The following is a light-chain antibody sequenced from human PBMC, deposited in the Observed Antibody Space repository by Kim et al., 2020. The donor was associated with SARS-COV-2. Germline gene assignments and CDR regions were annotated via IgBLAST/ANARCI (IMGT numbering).Light chain of an antibody. CDR3: QQYGSYPRT. J-gene: IGKJ2*01. V-gene: IGKV3-20*01. CDR1: QSIKNNY. CDR2: GAS. Sequence: LTPGERGTLSCEASQSIKNNYLDRYHQRPSQPPRLLVYGASSRATGIPDRFSGSGSKTDFTLTISRLEPADFAVYYCQQYGSYPRTFGQKTKLEI.